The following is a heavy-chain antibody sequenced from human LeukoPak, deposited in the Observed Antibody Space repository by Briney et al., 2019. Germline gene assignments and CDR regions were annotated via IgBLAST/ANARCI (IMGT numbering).Heavy chain of an antibody. Sequence: GGSLRLSCVATGFSFSYYNMNWVRQAPGKGLEWIAHIRAYGTATYYADSVKGRFTVSTDDANNALYLQMNSLKDEDTALYFCASPLAPPPGYWGQGTLVTVSS. J-gene: IGHJ4*02. CDR1: GFSFSYYN. CDR2: IRAYGTAT. CDR3: ASPLAPPPGY. D-gene: IGHD3-3*02. V-gene: IGHV3-48*02.